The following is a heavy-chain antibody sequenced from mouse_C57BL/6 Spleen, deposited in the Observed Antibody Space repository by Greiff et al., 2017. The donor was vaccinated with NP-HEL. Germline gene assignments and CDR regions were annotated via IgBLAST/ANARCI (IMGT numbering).Heavy chain of an antibody. D-gene: IGHD1-1*01. J-gene: IGHJ2*01. V-gene: IGHV1-64*01. CDR1: GYTFTSYW. CDR3: AIPPTTVVPYFDY. CDR2: IHPNSGST. Sequence: QVQLQQPGAELVKPGASVKLSCKASGYTFTSYWMHWVKQRPGQGLEWIGMIHPNSGSTNYNEKFKSKATLTVDKSSSTAYMQLSSLTSEDSAVYYCAIPPTTVVPYFDYWGQGTTLTVSS.